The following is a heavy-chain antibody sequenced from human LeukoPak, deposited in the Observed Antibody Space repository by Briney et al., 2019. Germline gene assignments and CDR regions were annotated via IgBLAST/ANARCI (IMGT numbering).Heavy chain of an antibody. Sequence: GGSLRLSGAASGFTFSNAWMSWVRQAPGKGLEWVGRILGKTDGGTTDYAAPVKVRCIISRDDSTNTLYLQMNSLKTEDTAVYYCTTDEGVDDYFDYWGQGTLVTVSS. J-gene: IGHJ4*02. CDR3: TTDEGVDDYFDY. CDR1: GFTFSNAW. CDR2: ILGKTDGGTT. D-gene: IGHD3-10*01. V-gene: IGHV3-15*01.